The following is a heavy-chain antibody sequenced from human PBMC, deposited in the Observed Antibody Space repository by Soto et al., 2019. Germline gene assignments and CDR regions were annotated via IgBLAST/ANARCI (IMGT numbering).Heavy chain of an antibody. J-gene: IGHJ4*02. CDR1: GGSVSGYF. V-gene: IGHV4-34*01. CDR3: ARRYCSDSYCSYFDY. CDR2: INHSGTT. Sequence: SETLSLTCAVYGGSVSGYFWSWIRQPPGKGLEWIGEINHSGTTSYSPSLDSRVTTSVDTSKNQFSLRLSSVTAADTAFYYCARRYCSDSYCSYFDYWGRGTLVTVSS. D-gene: IGHD2-15*01.